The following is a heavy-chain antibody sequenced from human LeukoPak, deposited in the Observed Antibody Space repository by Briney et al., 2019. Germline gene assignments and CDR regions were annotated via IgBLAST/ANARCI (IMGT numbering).Heavy chain of an antibody. D-gene: IGHD4-17*01. CDR3: ARPIYYGDYYFDY. V-gene: IGHV3-30*04. CDR1: GFTFSSYA. CDR2: ISYDGSNK. Sequence: PGGSLRLSCAASGFTFSSYAMHWVRQAPGKGLEWVAVISYDGSNKYYADSVKGRYTISRDNSKNTLYLQMNSLRAEDTAVYYCARPIYYGDYYFDYWGQGTLVTVSS. J-gene: IGHJ4*02.